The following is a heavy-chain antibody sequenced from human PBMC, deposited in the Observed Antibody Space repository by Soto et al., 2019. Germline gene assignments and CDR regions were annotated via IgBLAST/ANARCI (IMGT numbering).Heavy chain of an antibody. D-gene: IGHD2-2*01. Sequence: SETLSLTCTVSGGSISSYYWSWIRQPPGKGLEWIGYIYYSGSTNYNPSLKSRVTISVDTSKNQFSLKLSSVTAADTAVYYCARDRTNANQYCSSTSCNPPYYMDVWGKGTTVTVSS. V-gene: IGHV4-59*01. CDR2: IYYSGST. CDR1: GGSISSYY. CDR3: ARDRTNANQYCSSTSCNPPYYMDV. J-gene: IGHJ6*03.